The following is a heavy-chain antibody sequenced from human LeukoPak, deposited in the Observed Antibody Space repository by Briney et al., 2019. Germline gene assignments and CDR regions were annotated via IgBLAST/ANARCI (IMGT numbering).Heavy chain of an antibody. Sequence: GSSGKVSCKASGGTFSSYAISWVRQAPGQGLEWMGGIIPIFGTANYAQKFQGRVTITADESTSTAYMELSSLRSEDTAVYYCARGSMHCSSTSCYSVDDYWGQGTLVTVSS. CDR2: IIPIFGTA. CDR1: GGTFSSYA. CDR3: ARGSMHCSSTSCYSVDDY. J-gene: IGHJ4*02. V-gene: IGHV1-69*01. D-gene: IGHD2-2*01.